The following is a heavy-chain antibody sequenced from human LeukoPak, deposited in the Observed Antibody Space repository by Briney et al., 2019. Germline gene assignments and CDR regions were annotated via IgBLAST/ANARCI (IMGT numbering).Heavy chain of an antibody. V-gene: IGHV3-23*01. CDR3: AKYGRAWHPYYFDY. Sequence: PGGSLRLSCAASGFTFSSYEMNWVRQAPGKGLEWVSGISGSGGSTYYADSVKGRFTISRDNSKNTLYLQMNSLRAEDTAVYYCAKYGRAWHPYYFDYWGQGTLVTVSS. D-gene: IGHD2-15*01. J-gene: IGHJ4*02. CDR2: ISGSGGST. CDR1: GFTFSSYE.